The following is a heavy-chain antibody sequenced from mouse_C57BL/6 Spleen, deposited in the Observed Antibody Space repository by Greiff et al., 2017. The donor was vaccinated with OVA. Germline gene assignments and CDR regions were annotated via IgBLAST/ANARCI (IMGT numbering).Heavy chain of an antibody. Sequence: QVQLQQPGAELVMPGASVKLSCKASGYTFTGYWMHWVKQRPGQGLEWIGEIDPSDSYTNYNQKFKGKSTLTVDKSSSTAYMQLSSLTSEDSAVYYCARETCDFDYWGQGTTLTVSS. CDR3: ARETCDFDY. V-gene: IGHV1-69*01. CDR2: IDPSDSYT. J-gene: IGHJ2*01. CDR1: GYTFTGYW.